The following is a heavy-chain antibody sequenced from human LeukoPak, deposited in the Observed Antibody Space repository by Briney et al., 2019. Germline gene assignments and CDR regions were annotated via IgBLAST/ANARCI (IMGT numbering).Heavy chain of an antibody. J-gene: IGHJ1*01. CDR3: ARNRYGYGSGGYFPEHFHH. D-gene: IGHD3-22*01. Sequence: GGSLRLSCAASGFTFNNYSMNWVRQAPGKGLEWVSSISSSSSYIYYADSVKGRFTISRDNAKNSLYLQMNSLRAEDTAVYFCARNRYGYGSGGYFPEHFHHWGQGTLVNVAS. V-gene: IGHV3-21*01. CDR2: ISSSSSYI. CDR1: GFTFNNYS.